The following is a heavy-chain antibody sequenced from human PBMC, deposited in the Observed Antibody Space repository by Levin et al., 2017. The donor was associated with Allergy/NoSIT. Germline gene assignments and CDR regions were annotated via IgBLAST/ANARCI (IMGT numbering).Heavy chain of an antibody. CDR3: ARGSWSFYYYYYYGVDG. J-gene: IGHJ6*02. V-gene: IGHV4-34*01. CDR1: GGSFSGYY. D-gene: IGHD2-8*01. CDR2: INHSGST. Sequence: GSLRLSCAVYGGSFSGYYWSWIRQPPGKGLEWIGEINHSGSTNYNPSLKSRVTISVDTSKNQFSLKLSSVTAADTAVYYCARGSWSFYYYYYYGVDGWGQGTTVTVSS.